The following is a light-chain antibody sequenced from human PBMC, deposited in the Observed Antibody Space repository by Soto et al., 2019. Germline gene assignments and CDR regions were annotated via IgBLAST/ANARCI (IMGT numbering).Light chain of an antibody. CDR3: AAWDDSLNGLV. CDR2: SND. Sequence: QTVVTQPPSASGTPGQRVTIACSGSSSNIGRNTVHWYQQLPGTTPKLLIYSNDQRPSGVADRFSGSKSGSSASLAIIGLQSEEEADYYCAAWDDSLNGLVFGGGTKLTVL. CDR1: SSNIGRNT. V-gene: IGLV1-44*01. J-gene: IGLJ2*01.